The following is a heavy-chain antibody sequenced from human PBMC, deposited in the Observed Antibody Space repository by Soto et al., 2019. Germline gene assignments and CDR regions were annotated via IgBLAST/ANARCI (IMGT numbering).Heavy chain of an antibody. D-gene: IGHD2-15*01. CDR3: ARGDCVGGTCYSLAGSFYYYMDV. J-gene: IGHJ6*03. Sequence: EVQLVESGRGLVQPGGSLRLSCAASGFTFSNYWMYWVRQAPGKGLEWVSRINSDGSVSSYADSVKGRLTISRDNVKNTLYLQMDSLRAEDTALYYCARGDCVGGTCYSLAGSFYYYMDVWGKGTTVTVFS. V-gene: IGHV3-74*02. CDR2: INSDGSVS. CDR1: GFTFSNYW.